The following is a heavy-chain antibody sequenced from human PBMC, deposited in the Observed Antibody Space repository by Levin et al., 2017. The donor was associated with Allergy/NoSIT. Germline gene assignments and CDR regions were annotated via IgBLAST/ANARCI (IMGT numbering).Heavy chain of an antibody. Sequence: SETLSLTCTVSGGSISSGGYYWSWIRQHPGKGLEWIGSIYYSGSTYYNPSLKSRVTISVDTSKNQFSLKLSSVTAADTAVYYCARRNHYYYYMDVWGKGTTVTVSS. CDR2: IYYSGST. CDR1: GGSISSGGYY. V-gene: IGHV4-39*01. CDR3: ARRNHYYYYMDV. J-gene: IGHJ6*03.